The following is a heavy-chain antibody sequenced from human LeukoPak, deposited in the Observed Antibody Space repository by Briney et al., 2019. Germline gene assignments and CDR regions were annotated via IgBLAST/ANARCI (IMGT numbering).Heavy chain of an antibody. J-gene: IGHJ4*02. D-gene: IGHD4-17*01. CDR1: GYTFTDYG. V-gene: IGHV1-18*03. CDR2: ISGYNGNT. CDR3: ARDLSLGRHDYGEPFDY. Sequence: ASVKVSCKTSGYTFTDYGISWVRQAPGQWPEWMGWISGYNGNTNYVQKFQGRVTMTTDTSTSTAYMELRSLRSDDMAFYYCARDLSLGRHDYGEPFDYWGQGTLVTVSS.